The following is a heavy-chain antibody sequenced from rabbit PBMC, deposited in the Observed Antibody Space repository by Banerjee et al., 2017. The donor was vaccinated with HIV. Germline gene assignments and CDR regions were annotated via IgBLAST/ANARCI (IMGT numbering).Heavy chain of an antibody. J-gene: IGHJ4*01. D-gene: IGHD1-1*01. V-gene: IGHV1S45*01. Sequence: QEQLEESGGDLVKPEGSLTLTCTASAFSFSNKYVMCCFRQAPGLGLEWITCIDAGSSGNTNYASWAKGRFTIPKTSWATVSLQMTRLTAADTSTYLCARDLAGVIGWNFNLWGPGTSSPS. CDR2: IDAGSSGNT. CDR1: AFSFSNKYV. CDR3: ARDLAGVIGWNFNL.